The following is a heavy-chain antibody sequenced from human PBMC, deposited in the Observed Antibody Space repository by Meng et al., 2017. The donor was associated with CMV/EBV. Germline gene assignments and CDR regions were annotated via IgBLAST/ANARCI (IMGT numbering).Heavy chain of an antibody. CDR1: GFTLSSYG. V-gene: IGHV3-30*02. Sequence: GESLKISCTMSGFTLSSYGMHWVRQAPGKGLEWVAFIRDDGSNTYHADSVKCRFTISRDNSKNTLYLQMNSLRTEDTAVYYCANRYSGYEDVWYFDYWGQGTLVTVSS. D-gene: IGHD5-12*01. J-gene: IGHJ4*02. CDR3: ANRYSGYEDVWYFDY. CDR2: IRDDGSNT.